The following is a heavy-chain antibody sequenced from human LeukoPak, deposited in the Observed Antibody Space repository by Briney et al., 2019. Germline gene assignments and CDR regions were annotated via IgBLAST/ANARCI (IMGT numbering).Heavy chain of an antibody. Sequence: TGGSLRLSCAASGFTFSSYSMNWVRQAPGKGLEWVSYISSSSSTIYYADSVKGRFTISRDNAKNSLYLQMNSLRAEDTAVYYCARDRNLVVPAANDILFDYWGQGTLVTVSS. CDR1: GFTFSSYS. CDR2: ISSSSSTI. CDR3: ARDRNLVVPAANDILFDY. J-gene: IGHJ4*02. D-gene: IGHD2-2*01. V-gene: IGHV3-48*04.